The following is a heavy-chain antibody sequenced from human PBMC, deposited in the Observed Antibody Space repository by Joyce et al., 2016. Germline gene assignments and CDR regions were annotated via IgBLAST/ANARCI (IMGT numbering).Heavy chain of an antibody. CDR3: ARDLPRATTGTRSFDY. Sequence: QVQLQQSGPGLVKPSQTLSLTCAISGDCVFSNSAAWNWIRQSPSRGLEWLGRTYYRSKWYSEYGVSVRGRITINPDTSKNQFSLQLKSVTPEDTAVYYCARDLPRATTGTRSFDYWGQGALVTVSS. CDR1: GDCVFSNSAA. J-gene: IGHJ4*02. D-gene: IGHD1-1*01. CDR2: TYYRSKWYS. V-gene: IGHV6-1*01.